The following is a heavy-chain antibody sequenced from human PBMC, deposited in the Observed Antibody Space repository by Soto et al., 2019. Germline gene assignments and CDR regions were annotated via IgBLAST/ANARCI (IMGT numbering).Heavy chain of an antibody. CDR2: IFPSGAT. Sequence: QVQLQESGPGLVKPSQTLSLMCTVSGAPISGGDYHWSWIRQPPGKGLEWIGYIFPSGATHYNWYLGSRITMSVETSKSHFSLQLTSVTAADTAVYFCARGSAAKRYFDLWGRGTLVTASS. J-gene: IGHJ2*01. D-gene: IGHD5-18*01. CDR3: ARGSAAKRYFDL. CDR1: GAPISGGDYH. V-gene: IGHV4-30-4*01.